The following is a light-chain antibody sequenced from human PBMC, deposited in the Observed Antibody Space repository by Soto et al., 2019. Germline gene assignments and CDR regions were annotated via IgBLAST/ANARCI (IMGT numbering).Light chain of an antibody. CDR3: PQSYNTPLT. CDR1: QSISGY. V-gene: IGKV1-39*01. Sequence: DIQMTQSPSSLSASVGDRVTITCRASQSISGYLNWYQQKPGKAPKLLIYGASSLQSGVPSRFSGSGSGTDFTLKISSLQPGDFATYYCPQSYNTPLTFGQGTRLEIK. CDR2: GAS. J-gene: IGKJ5*01.